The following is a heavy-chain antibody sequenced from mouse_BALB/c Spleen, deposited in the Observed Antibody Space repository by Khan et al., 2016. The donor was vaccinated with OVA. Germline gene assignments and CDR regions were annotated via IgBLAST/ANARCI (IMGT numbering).Heavy chain of an antibody. CDR3: ARAYYRYDGYYAMDY. V-gene: IGHV2-6-4*01. Sequence: QVQLKESGPGLVAPSQSLSITCTVSGFSLSRYNIHWVRQPPGKGLEWLGMIWGGGGTDYNSTPKSRLSISKDNPKSQVFLKMNSLQTDDTAMYYCARAYYRYDGYYAMDYWGQGTSVTVSS. CDR1: GFSLSRYN. D-gene: IGHD2-14*01. J-gene: IGHJ4*01. CDR2: IWGGGGT.